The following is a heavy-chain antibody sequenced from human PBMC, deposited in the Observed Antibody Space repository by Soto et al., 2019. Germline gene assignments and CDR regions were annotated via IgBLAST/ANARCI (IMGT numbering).Heavy chain of an antibody. D-gene: IGHD3-22*01. Sequence: SVKVSCKASGGTFSSCAISWVRQAPGQGLEWMGGIIPIFGTANYAQKFQGRVTITADESTSTAYMELSSLRSEDTAVYYCARGRGGYYYDSSGYPRGWFDPWGQGTLVTVSS. J-gene: IGHJ5*02. CDR1: GGTFSSCA. CDR3: ARGRGGYYYDSSGYPRGWFDP. V-gene: IGHV1-69*13. CDR2: IIPIFGTA.